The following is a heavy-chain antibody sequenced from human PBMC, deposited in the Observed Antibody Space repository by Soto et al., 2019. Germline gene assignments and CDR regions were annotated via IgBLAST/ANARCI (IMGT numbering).Heavy chain of an antibody. Sequence: SSETLSLTCTASGGAINSYYWSWIRQSPEKGLEWIGYIYYGGSTNYNPSLDSRVTISVDTSKNQFSLQLTSVTAADTAVYYCARTGYFYAMDVWGQGTSVTVSS. V-gene: IGHV4-59*01. D-gene: IGHD3-22*01. CDR3: ARTGYFYAMDV. CDR1: GGAINSYY. J-gene: IGHJ6*02. CDR2: IYYGGST.